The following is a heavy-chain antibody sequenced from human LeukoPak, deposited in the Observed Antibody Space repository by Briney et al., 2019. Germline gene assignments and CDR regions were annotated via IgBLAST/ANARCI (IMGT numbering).Heavy chain of an antibody. Sequence: PGGSLRLSCAASGFTFDDYGMSWVRQAPGKGLEWVSGINWNGGSTGYADSVKGRFTISRDNAKNSLYLQMNSLRAEDTAVYYCAREGGYPRFKVFDYWGQGTLVTVSS. D-gene: IGHD6-25*01. CDR1: GFTFDDYG. J-gene: IGHJ4*02. CDR2: INWNGGST. V-gene: IGHV3-20*04. CDR3: AREGGYPRFKVFDY.